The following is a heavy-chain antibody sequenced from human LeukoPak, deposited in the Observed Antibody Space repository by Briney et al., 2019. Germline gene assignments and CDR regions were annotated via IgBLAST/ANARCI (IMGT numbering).Heavy chain of an antibody. J-gene: IGHJ4*02. V-gene: IGHV3-15*01. D-gene: IGHD6-13*01. CDR1: EFPFTRAW. Sequence: PGGSLRLSCAVSEFPFTRAWMTWVRQAPGKGLEWVGRIKSKTDGGTTDYAAPVIGRFTISRDDSKNTLYLQMNSLKTEDTAVYYCTTDGLLAAAVSPDYWGQGTLVTVSS. CDR2: IKSKTDGGTT. CDR3: TTDGLLAAAVSPDY.